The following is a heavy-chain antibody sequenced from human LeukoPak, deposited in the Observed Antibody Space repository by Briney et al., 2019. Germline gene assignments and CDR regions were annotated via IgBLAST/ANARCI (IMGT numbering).Heavy chain of an antibody. D-gene: IGHD3-10*01. CDR3: AKDTTYYYGSGSYNGMDV. CDR2: ISGSGGST. Sequence: GGSLRLSCAASGFTFSSYAMTWVRQAPGKGLEWVSAISGSGGSTYYADSVKGRYPISRDNSKNTLYLQMNSLRAEDTAVFYCAKDTTYYYGSGSYNGMDVWGQGTTVTVSS. J-gene: IGHJ6*02. V-gene: IGHV3-23*01. CDR1: GFTFSSYA.